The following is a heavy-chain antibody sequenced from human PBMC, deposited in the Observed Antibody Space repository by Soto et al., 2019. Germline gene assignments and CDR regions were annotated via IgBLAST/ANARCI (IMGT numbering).Heavy chain of an antibody. CDR2: ISYDGSNK. V-gene: IGHV3-30-3*01. CDR3: ARGEQQLLAY. Sequence: QVQLVESGGGVVQPGRSLRLSCAASGFTFSSYAMHWVRQAPGKGLEWVAVISYDGSNKYYADSVKGRFTISRDNSKSTLYLQMNSLRAEDTAVYYCARGEQQLLAYWGQGTLVTVSS. D-gene: IGHD6-13*01. J-gene: IGHJ4*02. CDR1: GFTFSSYA.